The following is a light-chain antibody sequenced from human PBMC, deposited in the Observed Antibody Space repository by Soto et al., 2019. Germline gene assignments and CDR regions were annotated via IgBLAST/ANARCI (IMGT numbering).Light chain of an antibody. J-gene: IGKJ1*01. V-gene: IGKV1-5*03. Sequence: DIQMTQSPSTLSASVGDRVTITCRASQSIGSWLAWYQQKPGKAPNLLIYKASNLESGVPSRYSGSGSGTEFTLTISGLQPDDFVTYYCQQYYSFWTFGHGTKVEV. CDR1: QSIGSW. CDR3: QQYYSFWT. CDR2: KAS.